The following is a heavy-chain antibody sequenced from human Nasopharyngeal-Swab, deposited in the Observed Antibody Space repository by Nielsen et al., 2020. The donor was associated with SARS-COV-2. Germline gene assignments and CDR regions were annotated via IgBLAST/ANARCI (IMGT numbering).Heavy chain of an antibody. D-gene: IGHD6-19*01. J-gene: IGHJ5*02. V-gene: IGHV1-2*04. CDR3: ARDRRDSSGTHNWFDP. CDR2: INPNSGGT. CDR1: GYTFTDYY. Sequence: ASVKVSCKASGYTFTDYYMHWVRQAPGQGLEWMGWINPNSGGTNYAQKFQGWVTMTRDTSISTAYMELSRLRSDDTAVYYCARDRRDSSGTHNWFDPWGQGTLVTVSS.